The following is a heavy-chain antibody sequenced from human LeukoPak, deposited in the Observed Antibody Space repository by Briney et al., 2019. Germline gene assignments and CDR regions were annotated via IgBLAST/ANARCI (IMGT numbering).Heavy chain of an antibody. Sequence: GSLRLSCAVSGLTFSSCAMTWVRQAPGKGLEWVSAISGSGGSTYYADSVMGRFTISRDNSKNTLYLQMNSLRAEDTAVYYCVKDHRVVDIVATMSFDYWGQGTLVTVSS. CDR2: ISGSGGST. D-gene: IGHD5-12*01. CDR1: GLTFSSCA. V-gene: IGHV3-23*01. CDR3: VKDHRVVDIVATMSFDY. J-gene: IGHJ4*02.